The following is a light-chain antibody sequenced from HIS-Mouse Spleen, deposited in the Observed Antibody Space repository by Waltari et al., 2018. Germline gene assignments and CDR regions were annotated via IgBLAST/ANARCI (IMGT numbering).Light chain of an antibody. V-gene: IGLV3-1*01. CDR1: KLGDKY. J-gene: IGLJ1*01. Sequence: SYELTQPPSVSVSPGQTASITCSGDKLGDKYACWYQQKPGQSPVPVIYQDSKRPSGIPERFSGSNSGNTATLTISGTQAMDEADYYCQAWDSSTYVFGTGTKVTVL. CDR2: QDS. CDR3: QAWDSSTYV.